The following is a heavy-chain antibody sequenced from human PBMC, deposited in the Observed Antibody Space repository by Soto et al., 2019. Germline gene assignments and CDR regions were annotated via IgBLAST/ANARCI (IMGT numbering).Heavy chain of an antibody. CDR1: GGTFSSYA. Sequence: ASVKVSCKASGGTFSSYAISWVRQAPGQGLEWMGGIIPILGTTNYAQKFQGRVTITADKSTSTAYMELSSLRSEDTAVYYCARGPGGEMAPHWGQGTLVTVSS. V-gene: IGHV1-69*10. CDR2: IIPILGTT. D-gene: IGHD3-10*01. CDR3: ARGPGGEMAPH. J-gene: IGHJ1*01.